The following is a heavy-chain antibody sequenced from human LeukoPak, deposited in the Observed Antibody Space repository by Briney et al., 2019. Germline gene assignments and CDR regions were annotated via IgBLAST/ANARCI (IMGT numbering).Heavy chain of an antibody. CDR2: IYYSGST. D-gene: IGHD3-10*01. J-gene: IGHJ4*02. V-gene: IGHV4-39*01. CDR3: ARISLIRGIIPPFDY. Sequence: SETLSLTCTVSGASISKSDYYWGWIRQPPGKGREWIATIYYSGSTYYNPSLKSRVIISVDTSKSQFSLQLSSVTATDTAVYYCARISLIRGIIPPFDYWGQGTLVTVSS. CDR1: GASISKSDYY.